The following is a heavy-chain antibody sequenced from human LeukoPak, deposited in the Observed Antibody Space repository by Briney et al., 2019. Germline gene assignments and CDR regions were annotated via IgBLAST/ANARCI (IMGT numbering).Heavy chain of an antibody. J-gene: IGHJ4*02. CDR3: ARVRISRYSGSYGGPEGY. V-gene: IGHV1-18*01. Sequence: ASVKVSCKASGYAFTSYGISWVRQAPGQGLEWMGWISAYNSNTNYAQKLQGRVTMTTDTSTSTAYMELRSLRSDDTAVYYCARVRISRYSGSYGGPEGYWGQGTLVTVSS. CDR2: ISAYNSNT. CDR1: GYAFTSYG. D-gene: IGHD1-26*01.